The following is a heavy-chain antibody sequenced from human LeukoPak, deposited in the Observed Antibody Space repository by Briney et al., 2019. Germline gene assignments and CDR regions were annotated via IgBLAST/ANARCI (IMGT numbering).Heavy chain of an antibody. CDR3: ARNSGRGYCFDY. Sequence: SVKVSCKASGGTFSRNLISWVRQAPGQGLEWLGGISPLFGTANYAQKFQGRVTITADKSTSTAYMELSSLRSEDTAVYYCARNSGRGYCFDYWGQGTLVTVSS. D-gene: IGHD3-22*01. CDR2: ISPLFGTA. V-gene: IGHV1-69*06. CDR1: GGTFSRNL. J-gene: IGHJ4*02.